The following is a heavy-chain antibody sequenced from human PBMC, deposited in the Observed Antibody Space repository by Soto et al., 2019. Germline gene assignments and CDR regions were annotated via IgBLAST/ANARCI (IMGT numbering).Heavy chain of an antibody. CDR3: ARDLSPYDSSGYFPYYFDY. Sequence: ASVKVSCKASGGTFSSYAISWVRQAPGQGLEWMGGIIPIFGTANYAQKFQGRVTITADESTSTAYMELSSLRSEDTTVYYCARDLSPYDSSGYFPYYFDYWGQGTLVTVSS. D-gene: IGHD3-22*01. J-gene: IGHJ4*02. CDR2: IIPIFGTA. CDR1: GGTFSSYA. V-gene: IGHV1-69*13.